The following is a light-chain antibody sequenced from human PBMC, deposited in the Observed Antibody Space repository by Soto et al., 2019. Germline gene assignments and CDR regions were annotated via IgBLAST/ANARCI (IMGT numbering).Light chain of an antibody. CDR1: SSDVGGYNY. J-gene: IGLJ1*01. CDR3: SAYAGRNNLYV. V-gene: IGLV2-8*01. CDR2: EVS. Sequence: QSVLTQPPSASGSPGQSVTISCTGTSSDVGGYNYVSWYQQHPGKAPKLMIYEVSKRPSGVPDRFSGSKSGNTASLTVSGLQAEDEADYYCSAYAGRNNLYVCGSGTKVTVL.